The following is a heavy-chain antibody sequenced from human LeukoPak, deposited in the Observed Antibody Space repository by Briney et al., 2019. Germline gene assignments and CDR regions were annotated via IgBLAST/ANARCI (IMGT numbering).Heavy chain of an antibody. Sequence: PSQTLSLTCAVSGGSISSGGYSWSWIRQPPGKGLEWIGYIYHSGSTYYNPSLKSRVTISVDRSKNQFSLKLSSVTAADTAVYYCARGFSYYDILTGYRNWFDPWGQGTLVTVSS. CDR3: ARGFSYYDILTGYRNWFDP. J-gene: IGHJ5*02. CDR1: GGSISSGGYS. D-gene: IGHD3-9*01. V-gene: IGHV4-30-2*01. CDR2: IYHSGST.